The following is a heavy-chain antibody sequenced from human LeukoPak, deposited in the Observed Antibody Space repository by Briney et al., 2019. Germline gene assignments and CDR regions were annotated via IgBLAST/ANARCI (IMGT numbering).Heavy chain of an antibody. J-gene: IGHJ4*02. CDR2: INSDGSST. CDR1: GFIFSSYW. Sequence: GGSLRLSCAAYGFIFSSYWMHWVRQAPGKGLVWVSRINSDGSSTSYADSVKGRFTISRDNAKNTLYLQMNSLRAEDSAVYYCVTSYCSGGSCYSASGYWGQGTLVTVSS. D-gene: IGHD2-15*01. CDR3: VTSYCSGGSCYSASGY. V-gene: IGHV3-74*01.